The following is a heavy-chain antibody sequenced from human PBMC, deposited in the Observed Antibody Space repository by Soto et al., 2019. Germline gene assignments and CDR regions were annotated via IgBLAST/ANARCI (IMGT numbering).Heavy chain of an antibody. CDR3: ARVPDR. J-gene: IGHJ5*02. D-gene: IGHD2-2*01. CDR2: IYHSGST. V-gene: IGHV4-28*03. Sequence: SETLSLTCDVSGYSISSGRLWGWIRQPPGKGLEWIGYIYHSGSTYYNPSLKSRVTISVDRSKNQFSLKLSSVTAADTAVYYCARVPDRWGQGALVTVS. CDR1: GYSISSGRL.